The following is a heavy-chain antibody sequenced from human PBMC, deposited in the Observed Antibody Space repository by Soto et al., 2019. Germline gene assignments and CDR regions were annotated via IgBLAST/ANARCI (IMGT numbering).Heavy chain of an antibody. V-gene: IGHV3-30-3*01. CDR2: ISYDGSNK. CDR3: ARDSNRFLEWLLEDYYYGMDV. CDR1: GFTFSSYA. J-gene: IGHJ6*02. D-gene: IGHD3-3*01. Sequence: GSLRLSCAASGFTFSSYAMHWVRQAPGKGLEWVAVISYDGSNKYYADSVKGRFTISRDNSKNTLYLQMNSLRAEDTAVYYCARDSNRFLEWLLEDYYYGMDVWGQGTTVTVSS.